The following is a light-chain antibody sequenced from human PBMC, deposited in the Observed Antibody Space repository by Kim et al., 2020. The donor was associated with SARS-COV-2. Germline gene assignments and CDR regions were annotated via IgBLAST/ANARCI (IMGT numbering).Light chain of an antibody. CDR2: EDN. Sequence: NFMLTQPHSVSESPGKTVTISCTRSSGSIASDYVQWYQQRPGSAPTTVICEDNERPSGVPDRFSGSIDSSSNSASLTISGLKTEDEADYYCLSYDSSSWVFGGGTQLTVL. CDR1: SGSIASDY. V-gene: IGLV6-57*03. J-gene: IGLJ3*02. CDR3: LSYDSSSWV.